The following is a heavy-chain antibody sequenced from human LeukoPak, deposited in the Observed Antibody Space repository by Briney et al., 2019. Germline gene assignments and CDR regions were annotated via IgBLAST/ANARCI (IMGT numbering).Heavy chain of an antibody. CDR2: ISGGGDST. Sequence: PGGSLRLSCAASGFTFTNYAMKWVRQPPGKGLEWVSTISGGGDSTYYAESVKGRFTISRDNSKNTVYLQMNSLRAEDTAVYYCAKEGVSTRGWYAADWGQGTLVTVSS. CDR3: AKEGVSTRGWYAAD. CDR1: GFTFTNYA. D-gene: IGHD6-19*01. J-gene: IGHJ4*02. V-gene: IGHV3-23*01.